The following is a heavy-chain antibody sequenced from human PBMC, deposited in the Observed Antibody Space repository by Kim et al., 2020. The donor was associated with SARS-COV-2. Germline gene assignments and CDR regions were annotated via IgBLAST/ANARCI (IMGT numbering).Heavy chain of an antibody. CDR3: ARVPQLLGNWFDP. V-gene: IGHV7-4-1*02. J-gene: IGHJ5*02. Sequence: YAQGFRGRFFFSLDTSVSTAYLQISSLKAEDTAVYYCARVPQLLGNWFDPWGQGTLVTVSS. D-gene: IGHD2-2*01.